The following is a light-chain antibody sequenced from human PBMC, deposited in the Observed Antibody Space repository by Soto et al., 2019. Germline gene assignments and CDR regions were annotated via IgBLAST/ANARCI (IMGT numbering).Light chain of an antibody. V-gene: IGKV3-20*01. CDR3: QQYNNWPPIT. CDR1: QSVSSSY. J-gene: IGKJ5*01. CDR2: GAS. Sequence: EIVLTQSPGTLSLSPGERSTLSCRAIQSVSSSYLAWYQQKPGQAPTLLIYGASTRATGIPDRFSGSGSGTDFTLTISSLQSEDFAVYYCQQYNNWPPITFGQGTRLEIK.